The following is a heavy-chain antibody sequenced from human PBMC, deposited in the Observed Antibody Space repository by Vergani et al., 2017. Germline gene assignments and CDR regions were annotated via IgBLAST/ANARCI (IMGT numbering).Heavy chain of an antibody. J-gene: IGHJ5*02. Sequence: VQLLESGGDLVQPGGSLRLSCAASGFTFNHYAMNWIRQPPGKGLEWIGSIHYSENTNYNPSLKTRVTISVDTSKNQFSLTLTSVTAADTAVYYCASDTHSGQRADRWGQGILVTVTS. V-gene: IGHV4-59*01. CDR3: ASDTHSGQRADR. CDR2: IHYSENT. CDR1: GFTFNHYA. D-gene: IGHD6-19*01.